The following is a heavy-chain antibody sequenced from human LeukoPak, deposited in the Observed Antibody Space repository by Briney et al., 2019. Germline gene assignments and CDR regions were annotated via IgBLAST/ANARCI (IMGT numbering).Heavy chain of an antibody. V-gene: IGHV5-51*01. J-gene: IGHJ3*02. Sequence: GESLKISCKGSGYSFTSYWIGWVRQMPGKGLEWMGIIYPGDSVTRYSPSFQGQVTISADKSISTAYLQWSSLKASDTAMYYCARIVVPAAIHDAFDIWGQGTMVTVSS. CDR1: GYSFTSYW. D-gene: IGHD2-2*02. CDR3: ARIVVPAAIHDAFDI. CDR2: IYPGDSVT.